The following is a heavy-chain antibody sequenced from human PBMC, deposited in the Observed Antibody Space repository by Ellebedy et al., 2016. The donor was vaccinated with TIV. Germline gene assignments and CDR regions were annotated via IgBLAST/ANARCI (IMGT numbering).Heavy chain of an antibody. CDR1: GFTFSSYA. CDR3: ARADYYDSSGHFC. J-gene: IGHJ4*02. V-gene: IGHV3-23*01. Sequence: GESLKISXAASGFTFSSYAMSWVRQAPGKGLEWVSAISGSGGSTNYADSVKGRFTISRDNSKNTLYLQMNSLRAEDTAVYYCARADYYDSSGHFCWGQGTLVTVSS. D-gene: IGHD3-22*01. CDR2: ISGSGGST.